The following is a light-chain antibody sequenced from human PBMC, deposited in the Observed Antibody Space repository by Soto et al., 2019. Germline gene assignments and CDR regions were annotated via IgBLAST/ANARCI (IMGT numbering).Light chain of an antibody. CDR1: QSVSSY. V-gene: IGKV3-11*01. CDR2: GAS. CDR3: QQRSNWPPIT. Sequence: IVLTHSPATLSLSPGERATLSCRASQSVSSYLAWYQQKPGQAPRLLIYGASTRAAGVPARISGSGSGTEFTLTISSLQSEDFAVYYCQQRSNWPPITFGQGTRLEIK. J-gene: IGKJ5*01.